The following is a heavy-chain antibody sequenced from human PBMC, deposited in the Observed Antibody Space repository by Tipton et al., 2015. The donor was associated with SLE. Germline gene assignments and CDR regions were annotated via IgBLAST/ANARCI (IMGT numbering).Heavy chain of an antibody. CDR1: GGSISSHY. Sequence: TLSLTCTVSGGSISSHYWGWIRQPPGKGLEWIGSIYHSGSTNYNPSLKSRVTISVDKSKNQFSLKLSSVTAADTAVYYCARDRRADVWGQGTTVTVSS. J-gene: IGHJ6*02. CDR3: ARDRRADV. CDR2: IYHSGST. V-gene: IGHV4-59*11.